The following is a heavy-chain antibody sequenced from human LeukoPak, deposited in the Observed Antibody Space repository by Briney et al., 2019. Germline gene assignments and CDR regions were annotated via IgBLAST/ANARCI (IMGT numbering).Heavy chain of an antibody. CDR3: ARDYGSGIFDY. Sequence: PSQTLSLTRTVSGGSISSGSYYWSWIRQPAGKGLEWIGRIYTSGSTNYNPSLKSRVTISVDTSKNQFSLKLSSVTAADTAVYYCARDYGSGIFDYWGQGTLVTVSS. V-gene: IGHV4-61*02. J-gene: IGHJ4*02. CDR2: IYTSGST. CDR1: GGSISSGSYY. D-gene: IGHD1-26*01.